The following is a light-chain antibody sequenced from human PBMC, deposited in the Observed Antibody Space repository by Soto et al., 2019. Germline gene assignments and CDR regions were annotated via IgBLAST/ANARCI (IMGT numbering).Light chain of an antibody. CDR2: AAS. J-gene: IGKJ2*01. CDR1: QSISSY. Sequence: DIQMTQSPSSLSASVGDRVTITCRASQSISSYLNWYQQKPGKAPKLLIYAASSLQSGVPSRFSGSGSGTDFTLTISSLQPEDYATYYCQHSYSSPYTFGKRNKLEIK. CDR3: QHSYSSPYT. V-gene: IGKV1-39*01.